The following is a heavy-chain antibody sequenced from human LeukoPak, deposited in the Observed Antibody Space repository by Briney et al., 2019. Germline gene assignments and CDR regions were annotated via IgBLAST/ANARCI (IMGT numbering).Heavy chain of an antibody. J-gene: IGHJ4*02. D-gene: IGHD4-17*01. CDR3: AKVGQDYGDHYFFDS. CDR1: GFTFGRFA. CDR2: IRFDGSKE. V-gene: IGHV3-30*02. Sequence: PGGSLRLSCAASGFTFGRFAMDWVRQAPGKGLQWVAFIRFDGSKEDYADAVKGRFTISRDNAKNTLYLQMNRLRVEDTAVYFCAKVGQDYGDHYFFDSWGQGTLVTVSS.